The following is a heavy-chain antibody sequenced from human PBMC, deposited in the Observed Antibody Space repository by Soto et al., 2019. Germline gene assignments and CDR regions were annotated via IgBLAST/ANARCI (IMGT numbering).Heavy chain of an antibody. CDR1: GFTFNSYG. Sequence: QVQLVESGGGVVQPGRSLRLSCVASGFTFNSYGIHWVRQAPGKGLEWVAVISHDGSKTNYADSVKGRVTISRDNSIDTVYLQMNSLRAEDTAVYYCAKETYYYSRSGYYVFDSWGQGTLVTGST. CDR3: AKETYYYSRSGYYVFDS. J-gene: IGHJ4*02. D-gene: IGHD3-22*01. CDR2: ISHDGSKT. V-gene: IGHV3-30*18.